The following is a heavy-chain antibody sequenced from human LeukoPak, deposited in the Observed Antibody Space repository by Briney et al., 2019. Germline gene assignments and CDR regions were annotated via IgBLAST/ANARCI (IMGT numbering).Heavy chain of an antibody. CDR2: FEPSGTT. CDR1: GASIENHY. J-gene: IGHJ4*02. D-gene: IGHD6-13*01. CDR3: AKEGAAAGPDFDL. Sequence: SETLSLTCTVSGASIENHYWSWIRQPAGKGLEWIGRFEPSGTTKYNPSLKSRITMSVGTSKNQFSLELNSVTAADTAVYYCAKEGAAAGPDFDLWGQGTLVIVSS. V-gene: IGHV4-4*07.